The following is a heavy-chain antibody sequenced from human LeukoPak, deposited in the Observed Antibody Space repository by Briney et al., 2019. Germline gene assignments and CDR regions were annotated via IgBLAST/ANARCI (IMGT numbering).Heavy chain of an antibody. J-gene: IGHJ4*02. D-gene: IGHD3-10*01. CDR3: ARESFGELLFHRSTNFDY. CDR2: IYYSGST. V-gene: IGHV4-39*07. CDR1: GGSISSSSYY. Sequence: SETLSLTCTVSGGSISSSSYYWGWIRQPPGKGLEWIGSIYYSGSTYYNPSLKSRVTISVDTSKNQFSLKLSSMTAADTAVYYCARESFGELLFHRSTNFDYWGQGTLVTVSS.